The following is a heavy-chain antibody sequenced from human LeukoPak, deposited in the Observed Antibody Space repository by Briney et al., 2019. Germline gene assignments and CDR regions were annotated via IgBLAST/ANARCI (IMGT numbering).Heavy chain of an antibody. V-gene: IGHV3-7*01. J-gene: IGHJ6*04. CDR3: ARVLKATPDV. CDR2: IKQDGREK. Sequence: GGTLRLSCAASGFTFSSYGMSWVRQAPGKWLEWVANIKQDGREKYYVDSVKGRFTISRDNAKNSLYLQMNSLRAEDTAVYYCARVLKATPDVWGKGTTVTVSS. D-gene: IGHD5-24*01. CDR1: GFTFSSYG.